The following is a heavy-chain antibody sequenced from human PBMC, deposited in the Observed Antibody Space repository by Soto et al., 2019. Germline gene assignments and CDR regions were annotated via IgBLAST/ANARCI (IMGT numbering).Heavy chain of an antibody. CDR2: INAGNGNT. CDR1: GYTFTSYA. J-gene: IGHJ4*02. D-gene: IGHD2-15*01. V-gene: IGHV1-3*01. Sequence: ASVKVSCKASGYTFTSYAMHWVRQAPGQRLEWMGWINAGNGNTKYSQKFQGRVTITRDTSASTAYMELRSLRSDDTAVYYCARSGGSSYYFDYWGQGTLVTVSS. CDR3: ARSGGSSYYFDY.